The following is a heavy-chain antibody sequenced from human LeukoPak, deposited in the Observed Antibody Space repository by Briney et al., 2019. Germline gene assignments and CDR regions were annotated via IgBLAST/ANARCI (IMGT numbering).Heavy chain of an antibody. CDR1: GGSISTYY. CDR3: ARGFRRGGGFDP. V-gene: IGHV4-59*01. CDR2: IYYSGST. D-gene: IGHD3-10*01. J-gene: IGHJ5*02. Sequence: LETLSLTCTVSGGSISTYYWSWIRQPPGKGLEWIGYIYYSGSTNYNPSLKSRLTISVDTSKNQFSLKLSSVTAADTAVYYCARGFRRGGGFDPWGQGTLATVSS.